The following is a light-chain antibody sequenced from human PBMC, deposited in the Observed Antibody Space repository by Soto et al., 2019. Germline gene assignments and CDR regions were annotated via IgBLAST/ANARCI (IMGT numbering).Light chain of an antibody. CDR3: AAWDDSLNGVI. CDR2: SNN. V-gene: IGLV1-44*01. J-gene: IGLJ2*01. CDR1: SSNIGSHT. Sequence: QSVLTQPPSASGTPGQRITISSTGSSSNIGSHTVNWHQQVPGTAPKLLIYSNNERPSGVPDRFSGSKSGTSASLAISGLQSGDEADYYCAAWDDSLNGVIFGGGTKLTVL.